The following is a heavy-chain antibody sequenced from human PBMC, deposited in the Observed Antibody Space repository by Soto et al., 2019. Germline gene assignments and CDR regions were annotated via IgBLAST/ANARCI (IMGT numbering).Heavy chain of an antibody. CDR2: IYYSGST. CDR1: GFSVSSFVYY. CDR3: ATWHDHYASSGYYIDY. V-gene: IGHV4-61*08. Sequence: WETLSLTCAVSGFSVSSFVYYWSWIRQPPGKGLEWIGYIYYSGSTNYNPSLKSRVTISVDTSKNQFSLKLSSVTAADTDVYYCATWHDHYASSGYYIDYWGQGTLVTVSS. D-gene: IGHD3-22*01. J-gene: IGHJ4*02.